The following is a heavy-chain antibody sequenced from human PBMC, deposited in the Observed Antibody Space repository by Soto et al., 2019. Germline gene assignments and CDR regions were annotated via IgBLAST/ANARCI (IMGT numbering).Heavy chain of an antibody. J-gene: IGHJ4*02. CDR2: IGHLENT. Sequence: QLRLQESGSGVVRTSETLSLTCTVSGGSITHGGFSWSWIRQSPGKGLEWIGYIGHLENTYFHPTFKSRLTMSIDRSKNQFSLNLSSVAAADRAVDYCARGGGYDPFDSWGQGVLVSVSS. V-gene: IGHV4-30-2*06. CDR3: ARGGGYDPFDS. CDR1: GGSITHGGFS. D-gene: IGHD5-12*01.